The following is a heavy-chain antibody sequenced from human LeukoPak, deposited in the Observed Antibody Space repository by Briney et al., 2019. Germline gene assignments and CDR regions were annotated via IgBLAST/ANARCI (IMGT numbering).Heavy chain of an antibody. V-gene: IGHV3-48*03. D-gene: IGHD3-22*01. J-gene: IGHJ4*02. CDR3: ARSGLIPEYYYDSSGYPTYFDY. CDR1: GFTFSSYE. CDR2: ISSSGSTI. Sequence: GGSLRLSCAASGFTFSSYEMTWVRQAPGKGLEWVSYISSSGSTIYYADSVKGRFTISRDNAKNSLYLQMNSLRAEDTAVYYCARSGLIPEYYYDSSGYPTYFDYWGQGTLVTVSS.